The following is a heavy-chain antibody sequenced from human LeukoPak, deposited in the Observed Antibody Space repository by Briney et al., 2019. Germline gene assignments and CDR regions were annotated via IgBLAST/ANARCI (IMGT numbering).Heavy chain of an antibody. Sequence: SQTLSLTCTVSGGSISSGGYYWSWIRQHPGKGLEWIGYIYYSGSTYYNPSLKSRVTISVDTSKNQFSLKLSSVTAADTAVYYCARGTGYCSSTSCYKSWKPNYYYGMDVWGQGTTVTVSS. CDR1: GGSISSGGYY. V-gene: IGHV4-31*03. J-gene: IGHJ6*02. CDR3: ARGTGYCSSTSCYKSWKPNYYYGMDV. CDR2: IYYSGST. D-gene: IGHD2-2*02.